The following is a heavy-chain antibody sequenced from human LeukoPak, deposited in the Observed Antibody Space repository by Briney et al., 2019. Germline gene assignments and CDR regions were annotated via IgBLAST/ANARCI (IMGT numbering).Heavy chain of an antibody. CDR2: MNPNSGNT. CDR3: ARQGVVFPTDYYYMDV. V-gene: IGHV1-8*03. CDR1: GYTFTRSY. D-gene: IGHD3-3*01. Sequence: ASVKVSCKASGYTFTRSYMHWVRQAPGQGLEWMGWMNPNSGNTGYAQKFQGRVTITRNTSISTAYMELSSLRSEDTAVYYCARQGVVFPTDYYYMDVWGKGTTVTVSS. J-gene: IGHJ6*03.